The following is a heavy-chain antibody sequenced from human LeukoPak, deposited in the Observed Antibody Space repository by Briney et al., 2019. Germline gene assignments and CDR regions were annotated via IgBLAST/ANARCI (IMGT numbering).Heavy chain of an antibody. V-gene: IGHV3-48*01. Sequence: PGGSLRLSCAASGFTFSSYSMNWVRQAPGKGLEWVSYISSSSSTIYYADSVKGRFTFSRDNAKNSLYLQMNSLRAEDTAVYYCAVDSSGYDFWSGYYTWPKGDAFDIWGQGTMVTVSS. CDR1: GFTFSSYS. CDR3: AVDSSGYDFWSGYYTWPKGDAFDI. CDR2: ISSSSSTI. J-gene: IGHJ3*02. D-gene: IGHD3-3*01.